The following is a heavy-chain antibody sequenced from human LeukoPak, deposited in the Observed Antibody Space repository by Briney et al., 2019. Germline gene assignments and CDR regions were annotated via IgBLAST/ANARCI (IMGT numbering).Heavy chain of an antibody. CDR3: ARRYSSSSYNWFDP. CDR1: GGSFSGYY. D-gene: IGHD6-13*01. Sequence: SETLSLTCAVYGGSFSGYYWSWIRQPPGKGLDWIGEINHSGSTNYNPSLKSRVTISVDTSKNQFSLKLSSVTAADTAVYYCARRYSSSSYNWFDPWGQGTLVTVSS. J-gene: IGHJ5*02. CDR2: INHSGST. V-gene: IGHV4-34*01.